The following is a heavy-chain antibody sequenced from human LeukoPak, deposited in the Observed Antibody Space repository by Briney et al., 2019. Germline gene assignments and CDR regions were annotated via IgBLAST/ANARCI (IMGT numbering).Heavy chain of an antibody. CDR2: IYTGGNT. J-gene: IGHJ4*02. CDR3: ARASVDSSGFWINTFDY. D-gene: IGHD3-22*01. CDR1: GFTVSSSY. V-gene: IGHV3-53*01. Sequence: GGSLRLSCAASGFTVSSSYMSWVRQAPGKGLEWVSVIYTGGNTYYADSVQGRFTISRDNSKNTLYLQMNSLRAEDTAVYYCARASVDSSGFWINTFDYWGQGTLVTVSS.